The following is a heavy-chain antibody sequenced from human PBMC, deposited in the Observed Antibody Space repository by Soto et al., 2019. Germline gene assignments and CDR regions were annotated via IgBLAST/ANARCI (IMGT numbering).Heavy chain of an antibody. Sequence: ASVKVSCEASGYTFTGYYMHWVRQAPGQGLEWMGWINPNSGGTNYAQKFQGWVTMTRDTSISTAYMELSRLRSDDTAVYYCARDIRFGHDCYYYGMDVWGQVTTVTASS. CDR1: GYTFTGYY. V-gene: IGHV1-2*04. CDR3: ARDIRFGHDCYYYGMDV. CDR2: INPNSGGT. J-gene: IGHJ6*02. D-gene: IGHD3-10*01.